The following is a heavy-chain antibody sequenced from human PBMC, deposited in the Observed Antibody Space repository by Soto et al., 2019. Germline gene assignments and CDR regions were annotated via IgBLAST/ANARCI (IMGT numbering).Heavy chain of an antibody. Sequence: QVQLVQAGAEVKKPGSSVKVSCKASGGTFNNYGMGWVRQAPGQGLEWMGGIIPMIPRTNYAQKFQGRVTLTAAASRSTAYMELRSLRSEDTAVYYCASWDYDVLTGYTYDDWGQGTIVTVSS. CDR2: IIPMIPRT. CDR3: ASWDYDVLTGYTYDD. CDR1: GGTFNNYG. V-gene: IGHV1-69*01. D-gene: IGHD3-9*01. J-gene: IGHJ4*02.